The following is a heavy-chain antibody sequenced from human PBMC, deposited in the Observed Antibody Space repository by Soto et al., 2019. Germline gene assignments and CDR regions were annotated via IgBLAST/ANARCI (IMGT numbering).Heavy chain of an antibody. CDR2: ISGSADAT. V-gene: IGHV3-23*01. J-gene: IGHJ4*02. CDR3: AKGGDGYCSTTSCLFHFDY. D-gene: IGHD2-2*01. CDR1: GFTFSTYA. Sequence: EVQLLESGGGLVQTGGSLRLSCAASGFTFSTYAMSWVRQPPGKGLEWVSTISGSADATFYADSVKGRFAIFRDNSRTMFYLQMNSLRAEETAVYYCAKGGDGYCSTTSCLFHFDYWGPGTLATVSS.